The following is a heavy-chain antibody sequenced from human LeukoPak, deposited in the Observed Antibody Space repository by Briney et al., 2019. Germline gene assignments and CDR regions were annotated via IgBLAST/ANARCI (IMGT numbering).Heavy chain of an antibody. CDR1: GYTFTGYY. Sequence: ASVKVSCKASGYTFTGYYMHWARQAPGQGLEWMGWINPNSGGTNYAQKFQGRVTMTRDTSISTAYMELSRLRSDDTAVYYCARDSHLNYYDSSGYNWFDPWGQGTLVTVSS. D-gene: IGHD3-22*01. J-gene: IGHJ5*02. V-gene: IGHV1-2*02. CDR2: INPNSGGT. CDR3: ARDSHLNYYDSSGYNWFDP.